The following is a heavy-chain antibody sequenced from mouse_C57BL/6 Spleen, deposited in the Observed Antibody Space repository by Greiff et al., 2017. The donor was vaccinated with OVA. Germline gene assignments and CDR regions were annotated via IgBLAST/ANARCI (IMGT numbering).Heavy chain of an antibody. V-gene: IGHV1-74*01. D-gene: IGHD1-1*01. CDR3: AIITTVVATGNY. J-gene: IGHJ2*01. Sequence: QVQLQQPGAELVKPGASVKVSCKASGYPFTSYWMHWVQQRPGQGLEWIGRIHPSDSDTNYNQKFKGKATLTVDKSSSTAYMQLSSLTSEDSAVYYCAIITTVVATGNYWGQGTTLTVSS. CDR1: GYPFTSYW. CDR2: IHPSDSDT.